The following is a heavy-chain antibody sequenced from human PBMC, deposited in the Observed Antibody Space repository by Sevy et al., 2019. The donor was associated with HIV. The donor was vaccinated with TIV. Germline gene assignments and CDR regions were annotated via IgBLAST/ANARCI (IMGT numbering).Heavy chain of an antibody. CDR1: GFTFSDYY. D-gene: IGHD4-17*01. J-gene: IGHJ6*02. CDR3: ARDHVKDGDLGDYYYFAMDV. V-gene: IGHV3-11*05. Sequence: GGSLRLSCAASGFTFSDYYMSWIRQAPGKGLEWVSYISSSSSYTNYADSVKGRFTISRDNDKNSLYLQMNSLRAEDTAVYYCARDHVKDGDLGDYYYFAMDVWGQGTTVTVSS. CDR2: ISSSSSYT.